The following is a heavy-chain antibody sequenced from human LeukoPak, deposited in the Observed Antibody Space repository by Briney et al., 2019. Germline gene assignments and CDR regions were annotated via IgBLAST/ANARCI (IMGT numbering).Heavy chain of an antibody. J-gene: IGHJ6*03. CDR2: VYYGETT. V-gene: IGHV4-39*01. CDR1: GGSISSTTYY. CDR3: ARHEASYFYYYMDV. Sequence: ASAALSLTCPVSGGSISSTTYYWAWIRQPPGMGLEWIGSVYYGETTYYNPSLESRVTISVDTSKNQFSLRLNSVTAADTAVYYCARHEASYFYYYMDVWGAGTTVIVSS.